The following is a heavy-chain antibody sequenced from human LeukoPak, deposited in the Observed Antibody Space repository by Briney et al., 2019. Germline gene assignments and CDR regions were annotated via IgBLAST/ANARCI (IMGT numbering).Heavy chain of an antibody. Sequence: GGSLRLSCAASGFTFSSYGMHWVRQAPGKGLEWVAVIWYDGSNKYYADSVKGRFTISRDNSKNTLYLQMNSLRAEDTAVYYCARKDDYGDYRGAFNIWGQGTMVTVSS. V-gene: IGHV3-33*01. CDR1: GFTFSSYG. CDR2: IWYDGSNK. J-gene: IGHJ3*02. D-gene: IGHD4-17*01. CDR3: ARKDDYGDYRGAFNI.